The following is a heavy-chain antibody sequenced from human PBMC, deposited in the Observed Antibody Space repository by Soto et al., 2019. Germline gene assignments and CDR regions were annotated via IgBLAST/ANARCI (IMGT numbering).Heavy chain of an antibody. CDR1: GFTFSTYA. V-gene: IGHV3-23*01. J-gene: IGHJ6*02. Sequence: EVQLLESGGGLVQPGGSLRLSCAASGFTFSTYAMNWVRQAPGNGLEWVSAISGSGGSIHYADSVKGRFTISRDNSKNTLYLQMNSLRDEDTAVYHCVNGYWKGDVWGQGTTVTVSS. D-gene: IGHD1-1*01. CDR3: VNGYWKGDV. CDR2: ISGSGGSI.